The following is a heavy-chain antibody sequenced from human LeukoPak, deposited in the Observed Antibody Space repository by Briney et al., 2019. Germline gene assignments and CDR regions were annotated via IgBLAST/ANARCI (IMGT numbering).Heavy chain of an antibody. CDR2: ISHSGTT. Sequence: SETLSLTCAVYGGTFSGYNWNWIRQPPGKGLEWVGEISHSGTTNYNPSHKSRVTIPVDTSKNQFSLKLSSVTAADTAVYYCARDTATTAALDYWGQGTLVTVSS. J-gene: IGHJ4*02. D-gene: IGHD4-17*01. CDR3: ARDTATTAALDY. CDR1: GGTFSGYN. V-gene: IGHV4-34*01.